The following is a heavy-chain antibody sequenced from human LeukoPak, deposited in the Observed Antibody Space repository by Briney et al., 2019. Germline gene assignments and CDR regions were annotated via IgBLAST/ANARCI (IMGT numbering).Heavy chain of an antibody. CDR2: ISGSGGST. CDR3: AKDWFGELSPFDY. J-gene: IGHJ4*02. D-gene: IGHD3-10*01. CDR1: GFTFSSYA. Sequence: PGGSLRLSCAASGFTFSSYAMSSVRQAPGKGLEWVSAISGSGGSTYYADSVKGRFTISRDNSKNTLYLQMNSLRAEDTAVYYCAKDWFGELSPFDYWGQGTLVTVSS. V-gene: IGHV3-23*01.